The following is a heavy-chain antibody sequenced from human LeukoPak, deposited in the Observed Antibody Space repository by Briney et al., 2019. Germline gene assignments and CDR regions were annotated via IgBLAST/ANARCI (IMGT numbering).Heavy chain of an antibody. CDR2: IRYVGRNK. J-gene: IGHJ4*02. Sequence: PGGSLRLSCAASGFTFSSSAMHWVRQTPGKGLEWVAFIRYVGRNKYYADSVKGRFTISRDNSKNTLYLQMSSLRAEDTAVYYCANLGMVYNILTGFRRPQTNDYWGQGTLVTVSS. CDR1: GFTFSSSA. CDR3: ANLGMVYNILTGFRRPQTNDY. V-gene: IGHV3-30*02. D-gene: IGHD3-9*01.